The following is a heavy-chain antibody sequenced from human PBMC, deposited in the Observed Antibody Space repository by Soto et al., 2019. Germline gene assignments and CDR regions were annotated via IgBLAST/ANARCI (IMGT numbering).Heavy chain of an antibody. V-gene: IGHV3-23*01. J-gene: IGHJ4*02. Sequence: EVQLLESGGGLVQPGGSLRLSCAASGFTFSSYAMSWVRQAPGKGLEWVSGISSSDGSTYYADSVKGRFTISGDNSKNTLYLQMNSLRAEDTAVYYCAKDFPSKSRGKGLWSDGRGNQLHYFDYWGQGTLVTVSS. CDR2: ISSSDGST. CDR3: AKDFPSKSRGKGLWSDGRGNQLHYFDY. CDR1: GFTFSSYA. D-gene: IGHD2-21*01.